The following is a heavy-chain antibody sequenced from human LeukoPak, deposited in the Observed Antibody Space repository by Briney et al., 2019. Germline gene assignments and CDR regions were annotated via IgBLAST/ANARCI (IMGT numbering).Heavy chain of an antibody. V-gene: IGHV3-64D*06. Sequence: GGSLRLSCSASGFTFSSYAMHWVRQAPGKGLEYVSAISSNGGSTYYADSVKGRFTISRDNSKNTLYLQMSSLRAEDTAVYYCAREAVAGTMAYWGQGTLVTVSS. CDR3: AREAVAGTMAY. J-gene: IGHJ4*02. CDR1: GFTFSSYA. CDR2: ISSNGGST. D-gene: IGHD6-19*01.